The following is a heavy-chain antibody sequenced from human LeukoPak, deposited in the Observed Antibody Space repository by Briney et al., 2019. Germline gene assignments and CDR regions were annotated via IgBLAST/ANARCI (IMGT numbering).Heavy chain of an antibody. V-gene: IGHV1-2*02. Sequence: GASVKVSCMASGYTFTGYYMHWVRQAPGQGLEWMEWINPNSGGTNYAQKFQGRITMTRDTSISTAYMELSRLRSDDTAVYYCARDRARSAFDIWGQGTMVTVSS. CDR3: ARDRARSAFDI. CDR2: INPNSGGT. D-gene: IGHD3-10*01. CDR1: GYTFTGYY. J-gene: IGHJ3*02.